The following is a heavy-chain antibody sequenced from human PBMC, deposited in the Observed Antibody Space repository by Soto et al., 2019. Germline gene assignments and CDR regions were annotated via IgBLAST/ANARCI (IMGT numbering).Heavy chain of an antibody. CDR2: ISSSSSYI. V-gene: IGHV3-21*01. D-gene: IGHD6-19*01. CDR1: GFTFSSYS. J-gene: IGHJ5*02. Sequence: GGSLRLSCAASGFTFSSYSMNWVRQAPGKGLEWVSSISSSSSYIYYADSVKGRFTISRDNAKNSLYLQMNSLRAEDTAVYYCARDTDSNGWYNWFEPWGQGTLVTVTS. CDR3: ARDTDSNGWYNWFEP.